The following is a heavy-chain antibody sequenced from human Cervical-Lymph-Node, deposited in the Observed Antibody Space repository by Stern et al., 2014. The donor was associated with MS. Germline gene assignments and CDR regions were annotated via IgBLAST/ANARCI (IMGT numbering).Heavy chain of an antibody. V-gene: IGHV1-18*01. CDR1: GYTFTKFG. D-gene: IGHD4-17*01. J-gene: IGHJ4*02. CDR3: ARGMTTISMGNY. CDR2: ISAFNCNT. Sequence: QVQLVQSGAEVKTPGASVKISCTASGYTFTKFGISWVRQAPGQGLEWMGWISAFNCNTNYEQKFQDRITLTTDTSTSTAYMELRSLRSDDTAVYYCARGMTTISMGNYWGQGTLVTVSS.